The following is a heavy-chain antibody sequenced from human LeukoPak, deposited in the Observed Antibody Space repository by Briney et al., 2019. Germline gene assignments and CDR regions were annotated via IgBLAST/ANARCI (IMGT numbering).Heavy chain of an antibody. D-gene: IGHD2-8*01. CDR1: GFTSSWYA. V-gene: IGHV3-23*01. CDR3: AQDLSCTKNICHGDFDY. Sequence: PGGSLRLSCAASGFTSSWYAMSWVRQAPGKGLEWVSDISGSGGSTYYADSVKGRFTISRDNSRNTLYLQMNRLRAEDTAVYYCAQDLSCTKNICHGDFDYWGQGTLATVSS. J-gene: IGHJ4*02. CDR2: ISGSGGST.